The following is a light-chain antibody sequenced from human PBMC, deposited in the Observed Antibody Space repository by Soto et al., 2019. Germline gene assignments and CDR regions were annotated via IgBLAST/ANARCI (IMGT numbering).Light chain of an antibody. CDR2: GNN. J-gene: IGLJ1*01. Sequence: QSVLTQPPSVSGAPGQRVTISCTGSSSSIGAGYDVHWYHQLPGAAPKLLVSGNNNRPSGVPERFSASKSGTSASLAITGLQTEDEAQYYCQSYDSRLPAYVFGTGTKVTVL. CDR1: SSSIGAGYD. CDR3: QSYDSRLPAYV. V-gene: IGLV1-40*01.